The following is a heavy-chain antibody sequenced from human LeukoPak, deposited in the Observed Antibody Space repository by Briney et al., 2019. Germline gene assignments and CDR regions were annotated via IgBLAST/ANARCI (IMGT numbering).Heavy chain of an antibody. V-gene: IGHV1-2*02. J-gene: IGHJ3*02. CDR1: GYTFTGYY. CDR3: ARPYSSGWSSAFDI. CDR2: INPNSGGT. D-gene: IGHD6-19*01. Sequence: ASVKVSCKASGYTFTGYYMHWVRRAPGQGLEWMGWINPNSGGTNYAQKFQGRVTMTRDTSISTAYMELSSLRSEDTAVYYCARPYSSGWSSAFDIWGQGTMVTVSS.